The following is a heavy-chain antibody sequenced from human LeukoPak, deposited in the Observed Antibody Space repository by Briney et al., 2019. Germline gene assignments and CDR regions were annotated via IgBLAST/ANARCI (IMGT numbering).Heavy chain of an antibody. Sequence: GESLQILRKCLGYSVSSYWSAWMLQRPGTGLEWMGIIYPGGSETRYDPSFQGQVTISADSSTSTAYLQWSSLRASDTAMYYCARSSRDGYNQNFNHWGQGTLVTVSS. V-gene: IGHV5-51*01. CDR1: GYSVSSYW. CDR2: IYPGGSET. CDR3: ARSSRDGYNQNFNH. J-gene: IGHJ4*02. D-gene: IGHD5-24*01.